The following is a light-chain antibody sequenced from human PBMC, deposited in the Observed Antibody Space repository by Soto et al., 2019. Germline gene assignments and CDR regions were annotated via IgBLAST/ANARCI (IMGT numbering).Light chain of an antibody. CDR2: DAS. CDR3: QQYNNWLWT. V-gene: IGKV3-15*01. J-gene: IGKJ1*01. Sequence: EIVMTQSPATLSVSPGERATLSSRASQRVSRNVAWYQQKPGQPPRLLTHDASTRATGISVRFSGSGSGTEFTLTISSLQSEDFAVYYCQQYNNWLWTFGQGTKVEIK. CDR1: QRVSRN.